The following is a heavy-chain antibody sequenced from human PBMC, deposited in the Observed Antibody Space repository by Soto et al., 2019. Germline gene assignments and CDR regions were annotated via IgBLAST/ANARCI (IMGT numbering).Heavy chain of an antibody. CDR1: GGSLSSDGSY. J-gene: IGHJ5*02. CDR2: LFYSEST. Sequence: ASETLSLTCPVSGGSLSSDGSYWSWIRQHPGKGLEWIGCLFYSESTYYNPSLKSRVTISVDTSKNQFSLKLSSVTAADTAVYYCARGLAAAGLFGFGPWGQGTLVTVSS. D-gene: IGHD6-13*01. CDR3: ARGLAAAGLFGFGP. V-gene: IGHV4-31*03.